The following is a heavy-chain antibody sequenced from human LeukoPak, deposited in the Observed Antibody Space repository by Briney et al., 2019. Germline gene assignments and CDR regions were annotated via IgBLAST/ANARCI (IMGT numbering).Heavy chain of an antibody. V-gene: IGHV1-2*02. CDR2: INPNSGGT. CDR3: ARAGLGYSSSWDYYYYMDV. D-gene: IGHD6-13*01. CDR1: GYTFTGYY. Sequence: EASVKVSCKASGYTFTGYYMHWVRQAPGQGLEWMGWINPNSGGTNYAQKFQGRVTMTRDTSISTAYMELSGLRSDDTAVYYCARAGLGYSSSWDYYYYMDVWGKGTTVTVSS. J-gene: IGHJ6*03.